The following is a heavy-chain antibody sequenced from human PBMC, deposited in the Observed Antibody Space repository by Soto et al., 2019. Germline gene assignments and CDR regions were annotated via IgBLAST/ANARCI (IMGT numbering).Heavy chain of an antibody. Sequence: GSMRLSCASSGSTVRSNYIRRIRQAPGKGLEWVSVIYSGGSTYYADSVKGRFTISRDNSKNTLFLQMNSLRAEDTAVYYCARDSSGYSYWYFDLWGRGTLVTVSS. CDR1: GSTVRSNY. J-gene: IGHJ2*01. CDR2: IYSGGST. CDR3: ARDSSGYSYWYFDL. V-gene: IGHV3-66*01. D-gene: IGHD3-22*01.